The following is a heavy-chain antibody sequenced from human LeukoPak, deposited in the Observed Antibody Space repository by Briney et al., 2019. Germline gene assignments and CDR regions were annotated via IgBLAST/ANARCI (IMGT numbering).Heavy chain of an antibody. CDR2: ISYDGSNK. Sequence: GGSLRLSCAASGFTFSSYAMHWVRQAPGKGLEWVAVISYDGSNKYYADSVKGRFTIPRDNSKNTLYLQMNSLRAEDTAVYYCASIGYCSSTSCYYWGQGTLVTVSS. V-gene: IGHV3-30-3*01. CDR1: GFTFSSYA. J-gene: IGHJ4*02. CDR3: ASIGYCSSTSCYY. D-gene: IGHD2-2*01.